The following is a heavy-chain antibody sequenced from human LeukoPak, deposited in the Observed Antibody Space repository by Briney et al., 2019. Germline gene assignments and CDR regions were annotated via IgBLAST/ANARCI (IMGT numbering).Heavy chain of an antibody. D-gene: IGHD6-19*01. CDR1: GLTFSTYY. J-gene: IGHJ4*02. V-gene: IGHV3-30-3*01. Sequence: GGSLRLSCAASGLTFSTYYMHWVRQAPGKGLEWVAVISSDGSNEYYADSVKSRFTISRDNSKNAVFLQMNNLRLEDTAVYHCSTGGSSGWSDFWGQGTLVTVSS. CDR2: ISSDGSNE. CDR3: STGGSSGWSDF.